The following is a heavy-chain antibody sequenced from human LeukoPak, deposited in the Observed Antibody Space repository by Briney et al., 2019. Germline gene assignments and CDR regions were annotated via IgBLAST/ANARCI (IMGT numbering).Heavy chain of an antibody. D-gene: IGHD6-19*01. V-gene: IGHV3-48*03. Sequence: GGSLRLSCEASGFTFSSYEMNWVRQAPGKGLEWVSYISGSGGTIYYAGSVKGRFTISRDNAKNSLYLQMNSLRAEDTAVYYCARVDHRAVAGYYFDYWGQGTLVTVSS. CDR3: ARVDHRAVAGYYFDY. CDR1: GFTFSSYE. J-gene: IGHJ4*02. CDR2: ISGSGGTI.